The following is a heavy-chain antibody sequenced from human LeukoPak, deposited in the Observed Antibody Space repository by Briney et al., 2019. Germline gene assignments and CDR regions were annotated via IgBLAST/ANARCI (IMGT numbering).Heavy chain of an antibody. D-gene: IGHD5-12*01. J-gene: IGHJ5*02. Sequence: SQTLSLTCTVSGGSISSGSYYWGWIRQPPGKGLEWIGSIYHSGSTYYNPSLKSRVTISVDTSKNQFSLKLSSVTAADTAVYYCARLTERRVPYSGYVRYWFDPWGQGTLVTVSS. CDR3: ARLTERRVPYSGYVRYWFDP. CDR2: IYHSGST. V-gene: IGHV4-39*07. CDR1: GGSISSGSYY.